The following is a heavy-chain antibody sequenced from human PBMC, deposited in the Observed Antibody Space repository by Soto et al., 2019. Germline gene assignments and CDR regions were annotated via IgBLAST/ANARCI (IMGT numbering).Heavy chain of an antibody. Sequence: PGESLKISCRTSGSRFTSYWIALVRQIPGKGLEWMGIIFPSDSDTRYSPCFQGQVTISADRSTSTVFLQWASLKASDTAVYFCARKDKSGYFNWFDPWGQGTLVTVSS. CDR1: GSRFTSYW. CDR2: IFPSDSDT. J-gene: IGHJ5*02. D-gene: IGHD3-22*01. CDR3: ARKDKSGYFNWFDP. V-gene: IGHV5-51*03.